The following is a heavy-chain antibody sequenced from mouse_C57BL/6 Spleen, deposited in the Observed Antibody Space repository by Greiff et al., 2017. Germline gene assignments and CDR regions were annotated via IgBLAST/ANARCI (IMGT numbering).Heavy chain of an antibody. Sequence: QVQLQQPGAELVKPGASVKLSCKASGYTFTSYWIHWVKQRPGQGLEWIGMIHPNSGSTNYNEKFKSKATLTVDKSSSTAYMQLSSLTSEDSAVYYCAREDYYGSSPYYFDYWGQGTTLTVSS. CDR2: IHPNSGST. D-gene: IGHD1-1*01. CDR3: AREDYYGSSPYYFDY. CDR1: GYTFTSYW. V-gene: IGHV1-64*01. J-gene: IGHJ2*01.